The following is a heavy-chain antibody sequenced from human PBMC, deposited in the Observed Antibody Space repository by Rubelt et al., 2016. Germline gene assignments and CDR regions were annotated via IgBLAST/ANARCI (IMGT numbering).Heavy chain of an antibody. J-gene: IGHJ3*02. Sequence: QVQLVESGGGVVQPGRSLRLSCSASGLTFNSHAMHWVRQAPGKGLEWVAAISYDGSYRYDTDSVKGRFTISRDNSRNTVYLQMNSLGAEDTAVYYCAKQRAGSYYVGAFDIWGRGTMVTVSS. V-gene: IGHV3-30*18. CDR3: AKQRAGSYYVGAFDI. CDR1: GLTFNSHA. D-gene: IGHD1-26*01. CDR2: ISYDGSYR.